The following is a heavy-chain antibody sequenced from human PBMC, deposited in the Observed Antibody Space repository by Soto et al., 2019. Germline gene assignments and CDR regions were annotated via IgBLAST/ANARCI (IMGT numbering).Heavy chain of an antibody. V-gene: IGHV3-23*01. CDR2: ISGSGGST. D-gene: IGHD2-8*01. CDR1: GFTFSSYA. Sequence: GGSLRLSCAASGFTFSSYAMSWVRQAPGKGLEWVSAISGSGGSTYYADSVKGRFTISRDNSKNTLYLQMNSLRAEDTAVYYCAKQGYCTNGVCYLSYYYYGMDVWGQGTTVTVS. CDR3: AKQGYCTNGVCYLSYYYYGMDV. J-gene: IGHJ6*02.